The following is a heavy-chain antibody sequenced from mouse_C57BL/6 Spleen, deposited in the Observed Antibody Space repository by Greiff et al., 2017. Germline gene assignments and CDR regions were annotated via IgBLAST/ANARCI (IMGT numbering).Heavy chain of an antibody. CDR3: TRRDGGTNFDY. CDR2: IDPETGGT. Sequence: QVQLQQSGAELVRPGASVTLSCKASGYTFTDYEMHWVKQTPVHGLEWIGAIDPETGGTAYNQKFKGKAILTADKSSSTAYMGLRSLTSEDSAVYYCTRRDGGTNFDYWGQGTTLTVSS. J-gene: IGHJ2*01. V-gene: IGHV1-15*01. D-gene: IGHD4-1*01. CDR1: GYTFTDYE.